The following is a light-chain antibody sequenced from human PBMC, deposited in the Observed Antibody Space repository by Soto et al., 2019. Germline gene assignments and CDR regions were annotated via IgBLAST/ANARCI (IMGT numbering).Light chain of an antibody. CDR2: DES. J-gene: IGKJ4*01. CDR1: QDISNY. CDR3: PQYDTLPT. V-gene: IGKV1-33*01. Sequence: DMQMTQSPSSICASLGDTVNITCQASQDISNYLNWYQQKPGKAPKLLIYDESNLETGVPSRFSGSGSGTDFTFTISSMQPEDIATYYCPQYDTLPTVGGGTQVEI.